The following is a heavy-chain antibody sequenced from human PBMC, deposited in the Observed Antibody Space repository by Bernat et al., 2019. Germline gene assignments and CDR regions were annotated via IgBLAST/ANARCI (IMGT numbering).Heavy chain of an antibody. Sequence: EVQLVQSGGGLVQPGGSLRVSCAASGFSIGSYDLNWVRQAPGKGLAWVAHISSTSSTIYYADSVKGRFTIARDNDNNSLYLQMSSRRAEDTAVYYCARDGFFGAGIWLRHYYGMDIWGQGTTVTVSS. V-gene: IGHV3-48*01. D-gene: IGHD3-10*01. CDR3: ARDGFFGAGIWLRHYYGMDI. J-gene: IGHJ6*02. CDR1: GFSIGSYD. CDR2: ISSTSSTI.